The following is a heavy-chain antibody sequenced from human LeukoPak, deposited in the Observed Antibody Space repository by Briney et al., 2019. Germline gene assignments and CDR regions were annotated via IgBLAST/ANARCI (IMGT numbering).Heavy chain of an antibody. CDR2: IHPSTGDP. CDR3: ARAFQHLGELSLPNY. CDR1: GYTFTNYA. V-gene: IGHV7-4-1*02. Sequence: ASVKVSCKASGYTFTNYAINWVRQAPGQGLEWMGWIHPSTGDPTYAQGSTGRFAFSLDTSVSTTYLQISSLKAEDTAVYYCARAFQHLGELSLPNYWGQGTLVTVSS. D-gene: IGHD3-16*02. J-gene: IGHJ4*02.